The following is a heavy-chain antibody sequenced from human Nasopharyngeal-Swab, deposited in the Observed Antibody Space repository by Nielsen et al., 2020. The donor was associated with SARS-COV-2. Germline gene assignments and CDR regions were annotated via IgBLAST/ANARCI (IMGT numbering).Heavy chain of an antibody. CDR3: ARDRPAAADCNYYYGMDV. CDR2: IYYSGST. D-gene: IGHD6-13*01. J-gene: IGHJ6*02. V-gene: IGHV4-59*01. Sequence: SETLSLTCTVSGGSISSYYWSWIRQPPGKGLEWIGYIYYSGSTNYNPSLKSRVTISVDTSKNQFSLKLSSVTAADTAVYYCARDRPAAADCNYYYGMDVWGQGTMVTVSS. CDR1: GGSISSYY.